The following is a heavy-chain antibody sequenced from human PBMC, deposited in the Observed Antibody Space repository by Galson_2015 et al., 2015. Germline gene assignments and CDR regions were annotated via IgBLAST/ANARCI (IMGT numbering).Heavy chain of an antibody. CDR2: YPGDSDT. CDR3: ARRSGGYDSGRGYYYYGMDV. D-gene: IGHD5-12*01. J-gene: IGHJ6*02. Sequence: YPGDSDTRYSPSFQGQVTISADKSISTAYLQWSSLKASDTAMYYCARRSGGYDSGRGYYYYGMDVWGQGTTVTVSS. V-gene: IGHV5-51*01.